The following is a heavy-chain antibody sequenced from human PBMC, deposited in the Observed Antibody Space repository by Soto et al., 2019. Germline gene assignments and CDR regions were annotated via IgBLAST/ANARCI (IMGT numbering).Heavy chain of an antibody. J-gene: IGHJ4*02. V-gene: IGHV3-53*01. CDR1: GFTVVSHY. CDR3: ATSPRDFYFDS. CDR2: IYTGGAT. D-gene: IGHD3-3*01. Sequence: VGSLRLSCAASGFTVVSHYMSWVRQAPGKGLEWVSVIYTGGATYYADSVKGRFTISRDNSKNTLHLQMNSLRADDTAVYYCATSPRDFYFDSWGQGILVTVSS.